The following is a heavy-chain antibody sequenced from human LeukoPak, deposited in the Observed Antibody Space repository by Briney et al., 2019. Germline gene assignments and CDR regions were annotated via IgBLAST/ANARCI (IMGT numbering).Heavy chain of an antibody. J-gene: IGHJ5*02. CDR1: GYTFRNYD. CDR3: ARGNNWYDH. V-gene: IGHV1-8*03. CDR2: MKPDNGNT. Sequence: ASVKVSCKASGYTFRNYDIVWVRQATGQGLEWMGWMKPDNGNTGYIEMFQGRLTLTRDTSINTAYLELSNLRSEDTAVYYCARGNNWYDHWGQGTLDTVSS.